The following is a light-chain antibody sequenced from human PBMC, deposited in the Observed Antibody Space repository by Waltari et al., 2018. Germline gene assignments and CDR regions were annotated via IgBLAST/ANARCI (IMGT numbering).Light chain of an antibody. J-gene: IGLJ2*01. CDR1: SGINVGSYR. CDR2: YKSDPDK. Sequence: QAVLTQPSSLSASPGASASLTCTLRSGINVGSYRIYWYQQNPGSPPQYLLRYKSDPDKHQDSIFPSRFSGSKDASANAGILLISGLQSEDEADYYCMIWHNNAVVFGGGTTLTVL. V-gene: IGLV5-45*03. CDR3: MIWHNNAVV.